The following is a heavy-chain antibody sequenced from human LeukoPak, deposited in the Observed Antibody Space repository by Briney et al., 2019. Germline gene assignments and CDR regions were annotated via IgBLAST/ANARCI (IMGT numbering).Heavy chain of an antibody. CDR3: ARGVGIVLMVCATYSFDY. CDR1: GYTFTGYY. J-gene: IGHJ4*02. CDR2: INPNSGGT. D-gene: IGHD2-8*01. V-gene: IGHV1-2*02. Sequence: GASVKVSCKASGYTFTGYYMHWVRQAPGQGLGWMGWINPNSGGTNYAQKFQGRVTMTRDTSISTAYMELSRLRSDDTAVYYCARGVGIVLMVCATYSFDYWGQGTLVTVSS.